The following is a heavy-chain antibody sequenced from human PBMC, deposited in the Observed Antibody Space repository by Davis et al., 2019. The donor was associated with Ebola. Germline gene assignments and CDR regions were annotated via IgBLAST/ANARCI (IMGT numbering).Heavy chain of an antibody. CDR2: IYYSGST. V-gene: IGHV4-39*07. D-gene: IGHD4-11*01. CDR1: GGSISSSSYY. CDR3: ARVIGNYGGWFDP. J-gene: IGHJ5*02. Sequence: MPSETLSLTCTVSGGSISSSSYYWGWIRQPPGKGLEWIGSIYYSGSTNYNPSLKSRVTISVDTSKNQFSLKLSSVTAADTAVYYCARVIGNYGGWFDPWGQGTLVTVSS.